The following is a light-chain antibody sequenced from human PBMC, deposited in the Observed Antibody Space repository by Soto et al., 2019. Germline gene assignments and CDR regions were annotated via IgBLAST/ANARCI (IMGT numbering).Light chain of an antibody. V-gene: IGKV2-28*01. CDR3: MQALQTPYT. CDR1: QSLLHSNGYNY. Sequence: DIVMTQSPLSLPVTPGEPASISCRSSQSLLHSNGYNYLDWYLQKPGQSPQLLIYLGSTRASGVPDRFSGSGSGTDFTLEISSVEAEDVGVYYCMQALQTPYTFGQGTKLEIK. CDR2: LGS. J-gene: IGKJ2*01.